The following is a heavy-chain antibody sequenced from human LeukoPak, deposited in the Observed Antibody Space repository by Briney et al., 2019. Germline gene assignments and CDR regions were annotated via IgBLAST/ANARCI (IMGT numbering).Heavy chain of an antibody. Sequence: GRSLRLSCAASGFTFSSYGMHWVRQAPGKGLEWVAVISYDGSNKYYADSVKGRFTISRDNSKNTLYLQMNSLRAEDTALYYCAKNPTLGYCSGGSCQNYYYYYMDVWGKGTTVTVSS. CDR2: ISYDGSNK. D-gene: IGHD2-15*01. CDR3: AKNPTLGYCSGGSCQNYYYYYMDV. CDR1: GFTFSSYG. V-gene: IGHV3-30*18. J-gene: IGHJ6*03.